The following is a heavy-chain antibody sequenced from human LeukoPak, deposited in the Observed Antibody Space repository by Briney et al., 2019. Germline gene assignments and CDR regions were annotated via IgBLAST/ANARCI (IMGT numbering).Heavy chain of an antibody. V-gene: IGHV1-69*13. CDR2: IIPIFGTA. J-gene: IGHJ4*02. Sequence: VASVKVSCKASGYTFTSYGISWVRQAPGQGLEWMGGIIPIFGTADYAQKFQGRVTITADESTSTAYMELSSLRSEDTAVYYCAFEIAAAGTFYFDYWGQGTLVTVSS. CDR1: GYTFTSYG. CDR3: AFEIAAAGTFYFDY. D-gene: IGHD6-13*01.